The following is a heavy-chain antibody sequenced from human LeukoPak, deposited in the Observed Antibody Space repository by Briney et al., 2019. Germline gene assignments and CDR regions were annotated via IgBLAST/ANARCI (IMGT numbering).Heavy chain of an antibody. D-gene: IGHD1-26*01. V-gene: IGHV3-21*01. CDR1: GFAFSSYS. CDR2: ISSSSSYI. Sequence: GGSLRLSCAASGFAFSSYSMNWVRQAPGKGLEWVSSISSSSSYIYYADSVKGRFTISRDNAKNSLYLQMNSLRAEDTAVYYCARDRVGATSGAFDIWGQGTMVTVSS. J-gene: IGHJ3*02. CDR3: ARDRVGATSGAFDI.